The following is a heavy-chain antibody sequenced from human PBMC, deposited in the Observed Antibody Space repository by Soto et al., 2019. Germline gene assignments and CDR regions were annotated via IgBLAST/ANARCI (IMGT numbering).Heavy chain of an antibody. D-gene: IGHD3-22*01. Sequence: SQTLSLTCAISGDSVSSNSAAWNWIRQSPSRGLEWLGRTYYRSKWYNDYAVSVKSRITINPDKSKNQFSLQLNSVTPEDTAVYYCAGSYYDSSGAHFDYWGQGTLVTVSS. CDR2: TYYRSKWYN. V-gene: IGHV6-1*01. CDR3: AGSYYDSSGAHFDY. CDR1: GDSVSSNSAA. J-gene: IGHJ4*02.